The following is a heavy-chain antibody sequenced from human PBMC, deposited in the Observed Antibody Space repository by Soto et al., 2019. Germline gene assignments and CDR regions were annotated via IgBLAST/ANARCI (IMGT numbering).Heavy chain of an antibody. CDR2: ISSSSSYI. Sequence: EVQLVESGGGLVKPGGSLRLSCAASGFTFSSYSMNWVRQAPGKGLEWVSSISSSSSYIYYADSVKGRFTISRDNAKKSLYLQMNSLRAEDPAVYYCASVGGYYYYYMDVWGKGTKVTVSS. V-gene: IGHV3-21*01. CDR1: GFTFSSYS. J-gene: IGHJ6*03. D-gene: IGHD2-15*01. CDR3: ASVGGYYYYYMDV.